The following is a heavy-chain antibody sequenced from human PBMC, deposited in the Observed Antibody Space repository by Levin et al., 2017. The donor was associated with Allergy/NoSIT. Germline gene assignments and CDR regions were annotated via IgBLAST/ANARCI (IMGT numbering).Heavy chain of an antibody. J-gene: IGHJ4*02. V-gene: IGHV3-73*01. CDR1: GFTFSGTG. Sequence: RAGGSLRLSCAASGFTFSGTGFHWVRQTSGKGLEWVGHIRSTGHISNGLHSYATVYAASVKGRFTISRDDSKSTAYLEMNSLKTEDTALYYCSRHSDTIDYWGRGTLVTVAS. D-gene: IGHD3-3*01. CDR3: SRHSDTIDY. CDR2: IRSTGHISNGLHSYAT.